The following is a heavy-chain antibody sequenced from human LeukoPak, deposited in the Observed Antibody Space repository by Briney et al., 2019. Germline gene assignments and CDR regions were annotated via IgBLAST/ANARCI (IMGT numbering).Heavy chain of an antibody. Sequence: SETLSLTCAVYGGSFSGYYWSWIRQPPGKGLEWIGEINHSGSTNYNPSLKSRVTISVDTSKNQFSLKLSSVTAADTAVYYCARVFGTGRIIGYWGQGTLVTVSS. CDR2: INHSGST. J-gene: IGHJ4*02. CDR3: ARVFGTGRIIGY. V-gene: IGHV4-34*01. CDR1: GGSFSGYY. D-gene: IGHD3-10*01.